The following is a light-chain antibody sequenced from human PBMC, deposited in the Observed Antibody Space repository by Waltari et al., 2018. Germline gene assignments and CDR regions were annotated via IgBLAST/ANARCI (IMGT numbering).Light chain of an antibody. J-gene: IGKJ1*01. CDR3: QQYNTYST. Sequence: DIQVTQSPSSLSASVGDRATITCRTSQSISTSLNWYQQKPGIPPKLLIFAASALQSGVSSRFSGSGSGTDFTLTISSLQPDDFATYYCQQYNTYSTFGQGTKVEIK. CDR1: QSISTS. V-gene: IGKV1-5*01. CDR2: AAS.